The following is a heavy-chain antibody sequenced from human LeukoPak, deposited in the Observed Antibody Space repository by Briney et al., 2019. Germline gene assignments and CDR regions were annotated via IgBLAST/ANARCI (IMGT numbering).Heavy chain of an antibody. D-gene: IGHD5-24*01. J-gene: IGHJ4*02. CDR1: GGSISSYY. Sequence: SETRSLTCTVSGGSISSYYWSWIRQPPGKGLEWIGYIYYSGSTNYNPSLKSRVTISVDTSKNQFSLKLSSVTAADTAVYYCARAGRWLQSTGDFDYWGQGTLVTVSS. CDR2: IYYSGST. V-gene: IGHV4-59*01. CDR3: ARAGRWLQSTGDFDY.